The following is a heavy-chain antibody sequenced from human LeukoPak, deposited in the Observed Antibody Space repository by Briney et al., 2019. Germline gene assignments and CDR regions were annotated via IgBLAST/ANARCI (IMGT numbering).Heavy chain of an antibody. CDR2: VSWNSDTI. D-gene: IGHD5-24*01. V-gene: IGHV3-9*03. CDR3: AKDGGGYNNYLEN. CDR1: GFTFDDYA. J-gene: IGHJ4*02. Sequence: GGSLRLSCAASGFTFDDYAMHWVRQVPGKGLEWVSRVSWNSDTIDYAGSVKGRFTISRDNAKNSLYLQMNSLRTEDMALYYCAKDGGGYNNYLENWGQGTLVTVSS.